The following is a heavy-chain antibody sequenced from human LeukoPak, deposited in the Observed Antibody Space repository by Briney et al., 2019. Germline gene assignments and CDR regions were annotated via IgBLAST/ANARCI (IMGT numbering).Heavy chain of an antibody. CDR2: ISGSGGST. D-gene: IGHD1-26*01. CDR3: ARDEWGDAFDI. J-gene: IGHJ3*02. CDR1: GFTFSSYA. V-gene: IGHV3-23*01. Sequence: GGSLRLSCAASGFTFSSYAMSWVRQAPGKGLEWVSGISGSGGSTYYADSVKGRFTISRDNSKNTLYLQMNSLRVEDTAVYYCARDEWGDAFDIWGQGTMVTVFS.